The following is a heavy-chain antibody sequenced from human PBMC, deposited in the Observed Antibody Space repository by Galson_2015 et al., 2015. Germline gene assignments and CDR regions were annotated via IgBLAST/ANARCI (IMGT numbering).Heavy chain of an antibody. J-gene: IGHJ5*02. CDR3: AREAYYYDSSGSLNWFDP. V-gene: IGHV3-11*04. CDR2: ISSSGSTI. D-gene: IGHD3-22*01. CDR1: GFTFSDYY. Sequence: SLRLSCAASGFTFSDYYMSWIRQAPGKGLEWVSYISSSGSTIYYADSVKGRFTISRDNAKNSLYLQMNSLRDEDTAVYYCAREAYYYDSSGSLNWFDPWGQGTLVTVSS.